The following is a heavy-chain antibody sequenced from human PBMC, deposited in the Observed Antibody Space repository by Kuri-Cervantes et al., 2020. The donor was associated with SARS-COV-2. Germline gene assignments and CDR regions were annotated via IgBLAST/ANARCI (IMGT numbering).Heavy chain of an antibody. J-gene: IGHJ6*03. CDR3: ARDSCSSTSCYHYYMDV. Sequence: GGSLRLSCAASGFTFSSYEMNWVRQAPGKGLEWVSYISSSGSTIYYADSVKGRFTISRDNAKNSLYLQMNSLRAEDTAVYYCARDSCSSTSCYHYYMDVWGKGTTVTVSS. CDR1: GFTFSSYE. V-gene: IGHV3-48*03. D-gene: IGHD2-2*01. CDR2: ISSSGSTI.